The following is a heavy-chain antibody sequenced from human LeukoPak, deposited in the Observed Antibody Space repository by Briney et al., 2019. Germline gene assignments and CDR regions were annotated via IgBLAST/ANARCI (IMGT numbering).Heavy chain of an antibody. Sequence: GGSLRLSCAASGFTFSSYSMNWVRQAPGKGLEWVSSISSSSSYIYYADSVKGRFTISRDNGKNSLYLQMNSLRAEDTAVYYCARDVMSSSTSCYAIDYWGQGTLVTASS. J-gene: IGHJ4*02. CDR3: ARDVMSSSTSCYAIDY. CDR2: ISSSSSYI. CDR1: GFTFSSYS. D-gene: IGHD2-2*01. V-gene: IGHV3-21*01.